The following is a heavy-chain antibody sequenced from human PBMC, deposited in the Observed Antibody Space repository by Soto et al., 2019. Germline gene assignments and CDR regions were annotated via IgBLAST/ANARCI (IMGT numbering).Heavy chain of an antibody. V-gene: IGHV3-48*03. Sequence: GGSLRLSCAASGFTFSSYEMNWVRQAPGKGLEWVSYISSSGSTIYYADSVKGRFTISRDNAKNSLYLQMNSLRAEDTAVYYCARNGHPGITGTTSMPFDPWGQGTLVTVSS. J-gene: IGHJ5*02. CDR2: ISSSGSTI. CDR3: ARNGHPGITGTTSMPFDP. D-gene: IGHD1-7*01. CDR1: GFTFSSYE.